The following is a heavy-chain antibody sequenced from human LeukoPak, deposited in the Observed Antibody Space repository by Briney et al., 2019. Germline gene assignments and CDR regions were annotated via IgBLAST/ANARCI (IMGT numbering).Heavy chain of an antibody. CDR2: IYYSGST. CDR1: GGSISSSSYY. D-gene: IGHD6-19*01. V-gene: IGHV4-39*07. CDR3: ATGAGSFDC. Sequence: SETLSLTCTVSGGSISSSSYYWVWIPQPPGKGLEWIGSIYYSGSTYYNPSLNSRITISVDTSKNQFSLKLSSVTAAETAVYYCATGAGSFDCWGQGTLVTVSS. J-gene: IGHJ4*02.